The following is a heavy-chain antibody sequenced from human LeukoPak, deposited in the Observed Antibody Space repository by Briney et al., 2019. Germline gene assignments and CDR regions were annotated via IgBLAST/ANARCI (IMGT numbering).Heavy chain of an antibody. V-gene: IGHV1-18*01. CDR3: ARGFPPRIYYDSSGYYSYYFDY. CDR1: GYTFTNYG. Sequence: ASVKVSCKTSGYTFTNYGTSWVRQAPGQGLEWMGWISGYNGHTNYAQKLQGRVTMTTDTSTSTAYMDLRSLRSDDTAVYYCARGFPPRIYYDSSGYYSYYFDYWGQGTLVTVSS. D-gene: IGHD3-22*01. CDR2: ISGYNGHT. J-gene: IGHJ4*02.